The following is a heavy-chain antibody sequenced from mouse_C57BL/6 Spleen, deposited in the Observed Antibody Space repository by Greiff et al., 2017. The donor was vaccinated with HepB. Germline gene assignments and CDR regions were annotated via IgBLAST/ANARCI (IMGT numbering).Heavy chain of an antibody. V-gene: IGHV2-2*01. Sequence: VHLVESGPGLVQPSQSLSITCTVSGFSLTSYGVHWVRQSPGKGLEWLGVIGSGGSTDYNAAFISRLSISKDNSKSQVFFKMNSLQADDTAIYYCARRRELYYSNWGMDYWGQGTSVTVSS. CDR1: GFSLTSYG. J-gene: IGHJ4*01. D-gene: IGHD2-5*01. CDR2: IGSGGST. CDR3: ARRRELYYSNWGMDY.